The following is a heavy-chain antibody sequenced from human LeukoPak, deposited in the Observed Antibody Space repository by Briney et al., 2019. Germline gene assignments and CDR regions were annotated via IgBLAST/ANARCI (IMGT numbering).Heavy chain of an antibody. D-gene: IGHD2-21*02. CDR3: TRYGDRSNREFDY. J-gene: IGHJ4*02. Sequence: SETLSFTCTVSSGSISSFYWGWIRQPPGKGLEWIASFYYSGNTYYNPSLQSRISISVDTSRSQFSLNLNSVTAADTAVYYCTRYGDRSNREFDYWGQGTLVTVSS. CDR1: SGSISSFY. CDR2: FYYSGNT. V-gene: IGHV4-39*01.